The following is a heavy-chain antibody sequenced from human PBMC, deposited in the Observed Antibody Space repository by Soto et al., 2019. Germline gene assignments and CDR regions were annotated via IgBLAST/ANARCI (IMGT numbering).Heavy chain of an antibody. Sequence: QVQLVQSGAEVKKPGASVKVSCKASGYTFSTYAMHWVRQAPGQRLEWMGWINVDSGNTKYSQQFQGRVTIIRDTSASTVYMELSSLRSKDTAVYYCARENGYSIGWSYNYYYGMDVWGQGTTVTVSS. J-gene: IGHJ6*02. CDR2: INVDSGNT. D-gene: IGHD6-19*01. V-gene: IGHV1-3*01. CDR1: GYTFSTYA. CDR3: ARENGYSIGWSYNYYYGMDV.